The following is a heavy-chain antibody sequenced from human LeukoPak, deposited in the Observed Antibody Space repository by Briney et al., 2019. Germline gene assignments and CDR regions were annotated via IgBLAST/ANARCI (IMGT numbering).Heavy chain of an antibody. V-gene: IGHV2-70*01. CDR2: TDWDDDK. D-gene: IGHD4-17*01. J-gene: IGHJ4*02. CDR3: ARIAAYGDYYFDY. Sequence: SGPTLVNPTQTLTLTCTFSGFSLITSGMCVSWIRQPPGKALEWLALTDWDDDKYYSTSLKTRLTISKDSFKNQVVLTMTNMDPADTATYYCARIAAYGDYYFDYWGQGTLVTVSS. CDR1: GFSLITSGMC.